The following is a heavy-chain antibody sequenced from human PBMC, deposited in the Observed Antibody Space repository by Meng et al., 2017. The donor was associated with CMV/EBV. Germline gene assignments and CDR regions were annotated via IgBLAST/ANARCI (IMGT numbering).Heavy chain of an antibody. CDR3: ARDPNGDYVGGDY. D-gene: IGHD4-17*01. V-gene: IGHV4-39*07. CDR1: GGSSSSSSYY. CDR2: IYYSGST. J-gene: IGHJ4*02. Sequence: SETLSLTCTVSGGSSSSSSYYWGWIRQPPGKGLEWIGSIYYSGSTYYNPSLKSRVTISVDTSKNQFSLKLSSVTAADTAVYYCARDPNGDYVGGDYWGQGTLVTVSS.